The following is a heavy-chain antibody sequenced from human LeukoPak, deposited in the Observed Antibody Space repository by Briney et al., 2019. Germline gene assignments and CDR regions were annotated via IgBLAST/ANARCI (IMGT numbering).Heavy chain of an antibody. CDR3: ARDGVVPAAKRSPNWFDP. J-gene: IGHJ5*02. V-gene: IGHV1-8*01. CDR2: MNPNRGDT. CDR1: GYTFTSYD. Sequence: ASVKVSCKASGYTFTSYDIHWVRQATGQGLEWMGRMNPNRGDTDYAQKFQGRVTMTRDTSISTAYMELSSLRSDDTAVYYCARDGVVPAAKRSPNWFDPWGQGTLVTVSS. D-gene: IGHD2-2*01.